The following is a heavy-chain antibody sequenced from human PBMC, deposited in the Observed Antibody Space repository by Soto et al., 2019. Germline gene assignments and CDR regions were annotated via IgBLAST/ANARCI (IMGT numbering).Heavy chain of an antibody. CDR3: ARGHSADCSNGVCSFFYNHEMDV. CDR1: GYSFTDYH. J-gene: IGHJ6*02. V-gene: IGHV1-2*04. CDR2: INPKSGGT. D-gene: IGHD2-8*01. Sequence: ASVKVSCKASGYSFTDYHIHWVRQAPGQGLEWLGRINPKSGGTSTAQKFQGWVTMTRDRSISTVYMELTRLRSDDTAVYFCARGHSADCSNGVCSFFYNHEMDVWGQGTTVTVSS.